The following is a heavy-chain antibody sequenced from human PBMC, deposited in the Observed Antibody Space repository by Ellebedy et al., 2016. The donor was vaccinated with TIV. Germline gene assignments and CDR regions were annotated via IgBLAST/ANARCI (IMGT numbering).Heavy chain of an antibody. D-gene: IGHD6-25*01. V-gene: IGHV3-30-3*02. CDR2: ISYDGSNK. CDR3: AKMDSSGFLVYYGMDV. J-gene: IGHJ6*02. CDR1: GFTFSSYA. Sequence: GESLKISCAASGFTFSSYAMHWVRQAPGKGLEWVAVISYDGSNKYYADSVKGRFTISRDNSKNTLYLQMNSLRAEDTAVYYCAKMDSSGFLVYYGMDVWGQGTTVTVSS.